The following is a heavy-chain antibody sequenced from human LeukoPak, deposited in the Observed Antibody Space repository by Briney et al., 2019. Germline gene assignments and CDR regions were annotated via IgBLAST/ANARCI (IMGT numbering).Heavy chain of an antibody. CDR2: INTNTGNP. CDR1: GYTFTHYA. D-gene: IGHD1-26*01. V-gene: IGHV7-4-1*02. J-gene: IGHJ6*02. CDR3: AREPFPRPREQGV. Sequence: GSVTVSCKASGYTFTHYAMNWLRQAPGQGREWVGWINTNTGNPTYPQGFAGRIVFSLDTSVSTAYLQISSRKAEDTAVYYCAREPFPRPREQGVWGQGTTVTVSS.